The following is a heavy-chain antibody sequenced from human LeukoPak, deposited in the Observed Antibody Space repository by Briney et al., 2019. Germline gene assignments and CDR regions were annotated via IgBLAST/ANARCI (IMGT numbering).Heavy chain of an antibody. CDR3: AGAGIAVAGTRNGMDV. CDR1: GGSFSGYY. Sequence: PSETLSLTCAVYGGSFSGYYWSWIRQPPGKGLEWIGEINHSGSTNYNPSLKSRVTISVDTSKNQFSLKLSSVTAADTAVYYCAGAGIAVAGTRNGMDVWGQGTTVTVSS. V-gene: IGHV4-34*01. CDR2: INHSGST. J-gene: IGHJ6*02. D-gene: IGHD6-19*01.